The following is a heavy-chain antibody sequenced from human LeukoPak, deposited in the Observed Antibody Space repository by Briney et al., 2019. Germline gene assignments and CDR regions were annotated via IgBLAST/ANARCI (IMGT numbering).Heavy chain of an antibody. CDR3: ARDGEHDYYDSSGYSYYFDY. D-gene: IGHD3-22*01. CDR1: GGTFSSYA. J-gene: IGHJ4*02. CDR2: IIPILGIA. Sequence: GASVKVSCKASGGTFSSYAISWVRQAPGQGLEWMGRIIPILGIANYAQKFQGRVTITADKSTSTAYMELSSLRSEDTAVYYCARDGEHDYYDSSGYSYYFDYWGQGTLVTVSS. V-gene: IGHV1-69*04.